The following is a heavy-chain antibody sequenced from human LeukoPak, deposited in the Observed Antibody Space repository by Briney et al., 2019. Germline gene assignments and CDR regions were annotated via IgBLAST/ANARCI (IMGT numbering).Heavy chain of an antibody. D-gene: IGHD2-8*01. CDR1: GGSISSYY. V-gene: IGHV4-59*08. Sequence: PSETLSLTCTVSGGSISSYYWSWIRQPPGKRLEWIGYIYYSGSTNYNPSLKSRVTISVDTSKNQFSLKLSSVTAADTAVYYCARHMGEDIVLMVYAFDYWGQGTLVTVSS. CDR3: ARHMGEDIVLMVYAFDY. J-gene: IGHJ4*02. CDR2: IYYSGST.